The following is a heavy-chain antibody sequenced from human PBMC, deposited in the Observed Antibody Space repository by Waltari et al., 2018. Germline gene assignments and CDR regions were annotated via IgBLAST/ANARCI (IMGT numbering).Heavy chain of an antibody. D-gene: IGHD6-19*01. CDR3: ARIGIAVAGTGAFDI. CDR1: GGSISSSSYY. Sequence: QLQLQESGPGLVKPSETLSLTCTVSGGSISSSSYYWGWIRQPPGKGLEWIGSIYYSGSTYYNPSLKSRVTISVDTSKNQFSLKLSSVTAADTAVYYCARIGIAVAGTGAFDIWGQGTMVTVSS. CDR2: IYYSGST. J-gene: IGHJ3*02. V-gene: IGHV4-39*07.